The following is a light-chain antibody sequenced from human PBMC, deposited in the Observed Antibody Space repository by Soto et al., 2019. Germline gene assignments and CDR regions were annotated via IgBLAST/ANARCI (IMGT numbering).Light chain of an antibody. Sequence: DIQMTQSPSTLSGSVGDRVTITSRASQTISSWLAWYQQKPGKAPKLLIYKASTLKSGVPSRFSGSGSGTEFTLTISSLQPDDFATYYCQHYNSYSEAFGQGTKGDIK. CDR3: QHYNSYSEA. CDR2: KAS. V-gene: IGKV1-5*03. J-gene: IGKJ1*01. CDR1: QTISSW.